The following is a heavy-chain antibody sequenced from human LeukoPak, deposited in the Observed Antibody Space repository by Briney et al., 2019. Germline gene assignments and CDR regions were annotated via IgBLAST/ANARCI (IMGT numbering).Heavy chain of an antibody. CDR2: FHPNSGVT. CDR3: ARLAALPR. D-gene: IGHD2-21*02. CDR1: GYTFTGYY. Sequence: ASVKVSCKASGYTFTGYYLHRVRQAPGQGLKWLGWFHPNSGVTNYAQKFQGRVTMTRDTYISTAYMGLRSLRSDATAVYDWARLAALPRWGPGTLVTVSS. V-gene: IGHV1-2*02. J-gene: IGHJ1*01.